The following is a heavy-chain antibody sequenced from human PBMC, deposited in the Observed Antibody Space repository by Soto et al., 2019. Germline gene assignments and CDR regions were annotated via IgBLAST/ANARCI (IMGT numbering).Heavy chain of an antibody. D-gene: IGHD2-15*01. CDR3: ARDRGYCSGGSCYSLY. J-gene: IGHJ4*03. CDR2: ISAYNGNT. Sequence: ASVKVSCTASGYTFTSYGISWVRQAPGQGLEWMGWISAYNGNTNYAQKLQGRVTMTTDTSTSTAYMELRSLRSDDTAVYYCARDRGYCSGGSCYSLYWGQGTMVTVSS. CDR1: GYTFTSYG. V-gene: IGHV1-18*01.